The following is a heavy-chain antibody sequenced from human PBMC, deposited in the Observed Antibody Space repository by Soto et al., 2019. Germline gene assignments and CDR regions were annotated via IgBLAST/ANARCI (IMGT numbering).Heavy chain of an antibody. CDR1: GFTFDDYA. CDR3: AKCHYPYDGSCYFDY. V-gene: IGHV3-43D*04. Sequence: VQLVESGGVVVQPGGSLRLSCAASGFTFDDYAMHWVRQAPGKGLEWVSLISWDGGSTYYADSVKGRFTISRDNSKNSLYLQMNSLRAEDTALYYCAKCHYPYDGSCYFDYWGQGTLVTISS. J-gene: IGHJ4*02. CDR2: ISWDGGST. D-gene: IGHD2-15*01.